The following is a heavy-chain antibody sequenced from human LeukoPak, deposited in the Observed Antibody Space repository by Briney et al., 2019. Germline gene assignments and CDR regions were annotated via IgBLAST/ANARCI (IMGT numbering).Heavy chain of an antibody. CDR2: ISSGSSAI. Sequence: GGSLRLSCAASGFTFSNYSVNWVRQAPGEGLEWVSYISSGSSAIYYADSVKGRFTFSRDNAKNSLYLQMNSLRAEDTAVYYCARGGSHYYDSMDYWGQGTLVTVSS. J-gene: IGHJ4*02. D-gene: IGHD3-22*01. V-gene: IGHV3-48*01. CDR1: GFTFSNYS. CDR3: ARGGSHYYDSMDY.